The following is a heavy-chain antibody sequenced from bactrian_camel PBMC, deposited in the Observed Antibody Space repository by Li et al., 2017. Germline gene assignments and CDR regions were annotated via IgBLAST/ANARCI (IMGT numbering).Heavy chain of an antibody. D-gene: IGHD3*01. CDR2: IYTGTVRT. J-gene: IGHJ4*01. CDR1: GYIYHNWC. Sequence: HVQLVESGGGSVQAGGSLKLSCVVSGYIYHNWCMGWIRQAPGKERELVATIYTGTVRTSYGDSAKGRFTISHDDAERTLYLQMDSLKAEDTAMYYCAAGPDVGREKHLTADQVLSIRRNNFWGQGTQVTVS. CDR3: AAGPDVGREKHLTADQVLSIRRNNF. V-gene: IGHV3S54*01.